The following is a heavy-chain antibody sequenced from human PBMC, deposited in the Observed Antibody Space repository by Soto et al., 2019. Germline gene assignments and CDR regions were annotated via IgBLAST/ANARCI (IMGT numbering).Heavy chain of an antibody. J-gene: IGHJ4*02. D-gene: IGHD3-10*01. V-gene: IGHV1-8*01. Sequence: QVQLVQSGAELKKPGASVKVSCKASGYTFSNHDMNWVRQATGQGPVWIGWVNPNNGDTGYAQKFQGRVTLTTVISTTTAYMELTSLRSEDTAIYYCAKVSRKGSAIDFDYWGQGTLITVSS. CDR1: GYTFSNHD. CDR3: AKVSRKGSAIDFDY. CDR2: VNPNNGDT.